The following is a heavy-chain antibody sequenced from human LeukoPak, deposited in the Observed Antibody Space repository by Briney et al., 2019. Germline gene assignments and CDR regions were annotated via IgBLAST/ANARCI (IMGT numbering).Heavy chain of an antibody. CDR3: ATLAVVAT. J-gene: IGHJ4*02. D-gene: IGHD6-19*01. V-gene: IGHV3-30*02. CDR2: IHNDGTNK. CDR1: RFTFSTYH. Sequence: GGSLRLSCAASRFTFSTYHMHWVRQAPGKGLEWVAFIHNDGTNKYYVDSVGGRFTISRDNSKNTLFLQMNSLRTEDTAVYYCATLAVVATWGQGILVTVSS.